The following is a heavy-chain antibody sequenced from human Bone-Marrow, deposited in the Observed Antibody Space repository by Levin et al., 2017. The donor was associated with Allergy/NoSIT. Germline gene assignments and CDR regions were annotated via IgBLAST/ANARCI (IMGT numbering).Heavy chain of an antibody. V-gene: IGHV1-18*01. J-gene: IGHJ6*03. D-gene: IGHD2-15*01. CDR3: ARDHSSSTLDHGISVYYDYLDV. CDR2: ISVYNGDT. CDR1: GYTFTSFG. Sequence: GGSLRLSCRASGYTFTSFGISWVRQAPGQGLEWMGGISVYNGDTKYAENFQGRVTMTTDTSTTTAYMELRSLRSDDTAIYYCARDHSSSTLDHGISVYYDYLDVWGKGTTATVSS.